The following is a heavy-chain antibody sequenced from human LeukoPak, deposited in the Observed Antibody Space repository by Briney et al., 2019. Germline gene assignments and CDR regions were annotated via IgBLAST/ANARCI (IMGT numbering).Heavy chain of an antibody. CDR1: GGSMFSYY. J-gene: IGHJ2*01. CDR2: VYSNGMA. V-gene: IGHV4-4*08. D-gene: IGHD3-22*01. CDR3: TRRAYYDSSGYNPTAGYFDL. Sequence: AETLSLTCSVSGGSMFSYYWNWLRQSPGKGLECLGCVYSNGMATYNPSLRSRGTISIATSRNQISLTLTSVTAADTATYYCTRRAYYDSSGYNPTAGYFDLWGRGTLVTVSS.